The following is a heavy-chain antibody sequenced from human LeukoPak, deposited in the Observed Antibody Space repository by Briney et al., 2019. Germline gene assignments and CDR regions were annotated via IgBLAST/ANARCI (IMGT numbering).Heavy chain of an antibody. V-gene: IGHV4-34*01. J-gene: IGHJ5*02. D-gene: IGHD6-13*01. CDR3: ARPGLSSSSWYFRQANWFDP. CDR2: INHSGST. CDR1: GDSITNYY. Sequence: SETLSLTCTVSGDSITNYYWSWIRQPPGKGLEWIGEINHSGSTNYNPSLKSRVTISVDTSKNQFSLKLSSVTAADTAVYYCARPGLSSSSWYFRQANWFDPWGQGTLVTVSS.